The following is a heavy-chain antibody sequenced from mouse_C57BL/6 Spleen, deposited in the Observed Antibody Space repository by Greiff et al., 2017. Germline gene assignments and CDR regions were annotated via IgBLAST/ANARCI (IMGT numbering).Heavy chain of an antibody. D-gene: IGHD1-1*01. CDR3: ARAFPHYYGSSLYYFDY. Sequence: EVKLVESGGGLVKPGGSLKLSCAASGFTFSSYAMSWVRQTPDKRLEWVATISDGGSYTYYPDNVKGRFTISRDNAKNNLYLQMSHLKSEDTARYYCARAFPHYYGSSLYYFDYWGQGTTLTVSS. CDR1: GFTFSSYA. J-gene: IGHJ2*01. CDR2: ISDGGSYT. V-gene: IGHV5-4*03.